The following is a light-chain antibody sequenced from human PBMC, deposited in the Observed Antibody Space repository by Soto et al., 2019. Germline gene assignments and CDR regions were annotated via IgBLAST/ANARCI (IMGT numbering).Light chain of an antibody. J-gene: IGKJ3*01. CDR2: GAS. V-gene: IGKV3-20*01. Sequence: EIVLTQSPGTLSLSPGERATLSCRASQSVSSSYLSWYQQKPGQAPRLLIYGASSRPTGIPERFRGSGSGTDFTLTISRLEPEDFAVYYCQQYGSSPRTFGPGTKVDIK. CDR3: QQYGSSPRT. CDR1: QSVSSSY.